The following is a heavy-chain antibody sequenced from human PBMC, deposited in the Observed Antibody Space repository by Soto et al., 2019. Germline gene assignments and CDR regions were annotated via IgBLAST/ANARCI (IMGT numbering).Heavy chain of an antibody. CDR3: ARVVCGLYGDYVYYYYGMDF. D-gene: IGHD4-17*01. CDR2: INHSGST. V-gene: IGHV4-34*01. J-gene: IGHJ6*02. CDR1: GGSFSGYY. Sequence: LSATLSLTCAVYGGSFSGYYWSWIRQPPGKGLEWIGEINHSGSTNYNPSLKSRVTISVDTSKNQFSLKLSSVTAADTAVYYCARVVCGLYGDYVYYYYGMDFWGQGTTVTVSS.